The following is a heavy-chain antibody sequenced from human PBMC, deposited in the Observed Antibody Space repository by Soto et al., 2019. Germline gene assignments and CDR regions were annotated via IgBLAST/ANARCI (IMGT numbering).Heavy chain of an antibody. CDR1: GFTFSDYY. D-gene: IGHD6-19*01. V-gene: IGHV3-11*01. CDR2: ISSSGSTI. J-gene: IGHJ3*02. Sequence: GGSLRLSCAASGFTFSDYYMSWIRQAPGKGLEWVSYISSSGSTIYYAGSVKGRFTISRDNAKNSLYLQMNSLRAEDTAVYYCARSIAVAFDAFDIWGQGTMVTVSS. CDR3: ARSIAVAFDAFDI.